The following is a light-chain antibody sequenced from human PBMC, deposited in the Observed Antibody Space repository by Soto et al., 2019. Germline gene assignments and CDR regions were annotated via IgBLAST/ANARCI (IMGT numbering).Light chain of an antibody. CDR3: SSYTRSSTLRV. CDR1: SSDVGGYNY. J-gene: IGLJ3*02. V-gene: IGLV2-14*01. Sequence: QAVVTQPASVSGSPGQSITISCTGTSSDVGGYNYVSWYQQHPGNAPKLMIYGVTNRPSGVSNRFSGSKSGNTASLTISGLQAEDEADYYCSSYTRSSTLRVFGGGTQLTVL. CDR2: GVT.